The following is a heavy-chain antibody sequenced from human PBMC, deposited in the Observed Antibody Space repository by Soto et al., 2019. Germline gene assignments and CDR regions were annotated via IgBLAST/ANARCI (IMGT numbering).Heavy chain of an antibody. Sequence: EVQLVESGGGLIQPGGSLRLSCAASGFTVSSNYMSWVRQAPGKGLEWVSVIYSGGSTYYADSVKGRFPMSRDNSKNTLYLQMNSLRAEDTAVYYCARGGLYCGGDCNYFDYWGQGTLVTVSS. CDR2: IYSGGST. CDR3: ARGGLYCGGDCNYFDY. J-gene: IGHJ4*02. V-gene: IGHV3-53*01. CDR1: GFTVSSNY. D-gene: IGHD2-21*02.